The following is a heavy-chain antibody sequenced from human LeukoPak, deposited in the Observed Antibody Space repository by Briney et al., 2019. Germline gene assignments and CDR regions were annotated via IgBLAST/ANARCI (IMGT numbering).Heavy chain of an antibody. J-gene: IGHJ5*02. CDR1: GYTFTSYG. Sequence: ASVKVSCKASGYTFTSYGISWVRQAPGQGLEWMGWISAYNGNTNYAQKLQGRVTMTTDTSTSTAYMELRSLRSDDTAVYYCARSTYYDFWSCYYEEENNWFEPWGQGTLVNVSS. CDR3: ARSTYYDFWSCYYEEENNWFEP. D-gene: IGHD3-3*01. V-gene: IGHV1-18*01. CDR2: ISAYNGNT.